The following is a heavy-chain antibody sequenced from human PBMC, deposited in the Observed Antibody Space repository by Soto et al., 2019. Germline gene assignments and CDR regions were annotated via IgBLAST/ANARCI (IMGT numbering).Heavy chain of an antibody. J-gene: IGHJ4*02. CDR1: GYTFTSYY. CDR2: IKPTGGST. D-gene: IGHD6-13*01. CDR3: ARGQSSSWYSLDY. Sequence: ASVKVSCKASGYTFTSYYMHWVRQAPGQGLEWMGMIKPTGGSTSYAQKFQGRVTMTRDTSTSTVYMELSSLTSEGTAVYYCARGQSSSWYSLDYWGQGTLVTVSS. V-gene: IGHV1-46*01.